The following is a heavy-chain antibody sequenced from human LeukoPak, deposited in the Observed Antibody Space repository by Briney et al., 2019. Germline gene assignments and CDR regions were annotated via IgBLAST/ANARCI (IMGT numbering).Heavy chain of an antibody. CDR3: ARAGYISTWYFDY. CDR1: GFTFSSFS. D-gene: IGHD6-13*01. CDR2: ISSSSGYI. Sequence: GGSLRLSCAASGFTFSSFSMNWVRQAPGKGLEWVSSISSSSGYIYYADSVQGRFTISRDNAKKSLYLEMNILRDEDTAVYYCARAGYISTWYFDYWGQGTLVTVSS. J-gene: IGHJ4*02. V-gene: IGHV3-21*01.